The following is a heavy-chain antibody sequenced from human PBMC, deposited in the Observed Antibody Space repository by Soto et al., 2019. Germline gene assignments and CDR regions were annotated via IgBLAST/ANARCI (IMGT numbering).Heavy chain of an antibody. V-gene: IGHV1-69*13. CDR1: GGTFSSYA. CDR3: ARGQIAVAGTGHFDY. D-gene: IGHD6-19*01. J-gene: IGHJ4*02. Sequence: GASVKVSCKASGGTFSSYAISWVRQAPGQGLEWMGGIIPIFGTANYAQKFQGRVTITADESTSTAYMELSSLRSEDTAVYYCARGQIAVAGTGHFDYWGQGTLVTVSS. CDR2: IIPIFGTA.